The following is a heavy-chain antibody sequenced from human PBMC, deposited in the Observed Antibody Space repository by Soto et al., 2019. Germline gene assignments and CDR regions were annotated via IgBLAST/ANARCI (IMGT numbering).Heavy chain of an antibody. CDR3: AKSRYADSSGDYYDF. V-gene: IGHV3-23*01. D-gene: IGHD3-22*01. Sequence: GSLRLSCAASGFTFSNYAMSWVRQAPGKGLEWVSGIGGRGTSSYYADSVKGRFAISRDNSYNTLFLQLHSLRAEDTAVYYCAKSRYADSSGDYYDFWGQGTRVTVSS. CDR1: GFTFSNYA. CDR2: IGGRGTSS. J-gene: IGHJ4*02.